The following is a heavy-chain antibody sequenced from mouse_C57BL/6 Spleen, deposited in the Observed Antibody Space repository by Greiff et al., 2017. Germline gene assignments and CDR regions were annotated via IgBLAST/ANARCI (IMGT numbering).Heavy chain of an antibody. Sequence: VQLQQPGAELVKPGASVKMSCKASGYTFTSYWITWVKQRPGQGLEWIGDIYPGSGSTNYNEKFKSKATLTVDTSSSTAYMQLSSLTSEDSAVYYCARVPHYDLGYVDVWGTGTTVTVSS. CDR3: ARVPHYDLGYVDV. V-gene: IGHV1-55*01. D-gene: IGHD2-4*01. CDR1: GYTFTSYW. CDR2: IYPGSGST. J-gene: IGHJ1*03.